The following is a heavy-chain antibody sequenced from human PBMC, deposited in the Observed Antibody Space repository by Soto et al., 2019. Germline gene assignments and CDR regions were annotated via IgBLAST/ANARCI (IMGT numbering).Heavy chain of an antibody. J-gene: IGHJ4*02. D-gene: IGHD5-12*01. CDR2: ISGSGGST. Sequence: TGGSLRLSCVASGFIFSSYGMSWVRQAPGKGLEWVSAISGSGGSTYYADSVKSRFTISRDNSKNTLFLQINSLRAEDTAIYYCAKEVYSYDYFDYWGQGTPVTVSS. CDR1: GFIFSSYG. V-gene: IGHV3-23*01. CDR3: AKEVYSYDYFDY.